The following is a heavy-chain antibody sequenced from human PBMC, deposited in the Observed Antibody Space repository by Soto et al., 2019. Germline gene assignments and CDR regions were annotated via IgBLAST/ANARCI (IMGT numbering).Heavy chain of an antibody. Sequence: SETLSLTCTVSGGSISSCGYYWSWIRQHPGQGLEWIGYINYSGSTYYNPSLKSRVTISVDTSKNQFSLKLSSVTAADTAVYYCARDLRGAGTASHYFYYYMDVWGKGTTVTVSS. D-gene: IGHD1-1*01. CDR1: GGSISSCGYY. CDR3: ARDLRGAGTASHYFYYYMDV. J-gene: IGHJ6*03. CDR2: INYSGST. V-gene: IGHV4-61*08.